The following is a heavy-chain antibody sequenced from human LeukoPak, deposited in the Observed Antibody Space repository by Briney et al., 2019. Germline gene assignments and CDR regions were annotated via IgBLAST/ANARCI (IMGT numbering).Heavy chain of an antibody. Sequence: GGSLRLSCAASGFTFSSYAMSWVRQAPGKGLEWVSAISGSGGSTYYADSVKGRFTISRDNAKNSLNLQMNSLRAEDTAVYYCARDTGSGYYGPFDFWGHGTLVTVSS. D-gene: IGHD3-22*01. CDR1: GFTFSSYA. J-gene: IGHJ4*01. V-gene: IGHV3-23*01. CDR3: ARDTGSGYYGPFDF. CDR2: ISGSGGST.